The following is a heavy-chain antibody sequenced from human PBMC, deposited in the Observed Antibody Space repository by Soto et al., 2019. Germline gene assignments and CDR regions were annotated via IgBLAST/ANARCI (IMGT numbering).Heavy chain of an antibody. CDR3: AKPYYDSTGFDAFDI. D-gene: IGHD3-22*01. CDR1: GFTFSSYG. J-gene: IGHJ3*02. CDR2: ISYDGSNK. V-gene: IGHV3-30*18. Sequence: QVQLVESGGGVVQPGRSLRLSCAASGFTFSSYGMHWVRQAPGKGLEWVAVISYDGSNKYYADSVKGRFTISRDNSKNPLYLQMNSLRAEDTAVYYCAKPYYDSTGFDAFDIWGQGTMVTVSS.